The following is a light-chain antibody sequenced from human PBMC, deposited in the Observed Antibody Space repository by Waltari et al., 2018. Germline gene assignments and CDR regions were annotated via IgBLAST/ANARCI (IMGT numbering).Light chain of an antibody. Sequence: QSVLTQPPSASGTPGQRVTISCSGSTSNIESNTVNWYQHFPGTAPKLFIYRNNRRPSGVPDRFSSSKPGTSASLAISGLQSEDEADYYCSAWDDSLNGYVFGSGTKVTVL. CDR3: SAWDDSLNGYV. V-gene: IGLV1-44*01. CDR1: TSNIESNT. CDR2: RNN. J-gene: IGLJ1*01.